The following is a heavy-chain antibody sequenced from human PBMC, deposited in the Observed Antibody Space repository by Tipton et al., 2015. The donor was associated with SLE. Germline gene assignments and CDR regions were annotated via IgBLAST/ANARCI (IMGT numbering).Heavy chain of an antibody. Sequence: SLRLSCAASGFTFSSYWMSWVRQAPGKGLEWVANIKQDGSEKYYVDSVKGRFTISRDNAKNSLYLQMNSLRAEDTAVYYCARGGPTDILSPGAFDIWGQGTMVTVSS. V-gene: IGHV3-7*01. J-gene: IGHJ3*02. D-gene: IGHD3-9*01. CDR2: IKQDGSEK. CDR3: ARGGPTDILSPGAFDI. CDR1: GFTFSSYW.